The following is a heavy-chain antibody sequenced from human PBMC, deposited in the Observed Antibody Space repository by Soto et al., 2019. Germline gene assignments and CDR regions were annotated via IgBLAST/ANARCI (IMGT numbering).Heavy chain of an antibody. CDR3: ARGFHGLADY. J-gene: IGHJ4*02. CDR2: INGGDAYT. D-gene: IGHD3-10*01. CDR1: GYTFTSYA. Sequence: ASVKVSCKASGYTFTSYAIHWVRQAPGQRLEWMGSINGGDAYTQYSQRFQGRVTLGRDTSATTSYMELSSLRSEDTAVYYCARGFHGLADYWGQGALVTVSS. V-gene: IGHV1-3*01.